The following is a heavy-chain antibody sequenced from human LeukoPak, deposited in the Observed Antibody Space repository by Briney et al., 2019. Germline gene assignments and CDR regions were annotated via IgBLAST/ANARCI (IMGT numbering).Heavy chain of an antibody. V-gene: IGHV4-30-2*01. CDR2: IYHSGST. J-gene: IGHJ4*02. D-gene: IGHD5-18*01. CDR1: GGSISSGGYY. CDR3: ASQYSYGYFDY. Sequence: SETLSLTCTVSGGSISSGGYYWSWIRQPPGKGLEWIGYIYHSGSTYYNLSLKSRVTISVDRSKNQFSLKLSSVTAADTAVYYCASQYSYGYFDYWGQGTLVTVSS.